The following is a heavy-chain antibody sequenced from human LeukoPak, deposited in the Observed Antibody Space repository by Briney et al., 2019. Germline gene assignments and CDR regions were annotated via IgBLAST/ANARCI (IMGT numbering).Heavy chain of an antibody. CDR1: GVSVSSGSYY. Sequence: SETLSLTCTVSGVSVSSGSYYWGWLRQPPGKGLEWIGYIYYSGSTNDHPSLKRRFTISVDTYKNQFSLKLSSVTAADTAVYYCARGFDRETYYFDYWGQGTLVTVSS. J-gene: IGHJ4*02. CDR2: IYYSGST. D-gene: IGHD3-9*01. CDR3: ARGFDRETYYFDY. V-gene: IGHV4-61*01.